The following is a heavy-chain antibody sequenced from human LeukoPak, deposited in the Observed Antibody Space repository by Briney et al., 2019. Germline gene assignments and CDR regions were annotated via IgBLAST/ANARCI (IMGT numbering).Heavy chain of an antibody. Sequence: GGSLRLSCAAPGFTFSSYAMNWVRQAPGKGLEWVSAITSGGSTDYADSVKGRFTISRDNSKNTLYPQMNSLRAEDTAVYYCAKDRGYWGQGTLVTVSS. V-gene: IGHV3-23*01. CDR3: AKDRGY. CDR1: GFTFSSYA. CDR2: ITSGGST. D-gene: IGHD3-10*01. J-gene: IGHJ4*02.